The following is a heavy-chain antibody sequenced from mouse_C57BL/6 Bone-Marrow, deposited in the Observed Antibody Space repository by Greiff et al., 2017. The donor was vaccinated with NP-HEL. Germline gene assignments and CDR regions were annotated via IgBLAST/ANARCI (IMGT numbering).Heavy chain of an antibody. J-gene: IGHJ2*01. CDR3: ARGYYGSGFDY. CDR1: GYTFTNYW. D-gene: IGHD1-1*01. V-gene: IGHV1-63*01. Sequence: QVHVKQSGAELVRPGTSVKMSCKASGYTFTNYWIGWAKQRPGHGLEWIGDIYPGGGYTNYNEKFKGKATLTADKSSSTAYMQFSSLTSEDSAIYYCARGYYGSGFDYWGQGTTLTVSS. CDR2: IYPGGGYT.